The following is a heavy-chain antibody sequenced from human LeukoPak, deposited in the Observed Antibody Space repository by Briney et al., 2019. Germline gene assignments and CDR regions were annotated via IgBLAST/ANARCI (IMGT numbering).Heavy chain of an antibody. J-gene: IGHJ1*01. CDR3: ARNVALGLVYSQH. V-gene: IGHV1-3*01. CDR1: GYTFTSYA. D-gene: IGHD5-12*01. Sequence: ASVKVSCKASGYTFTSYAMHWVRQAPGQRLEWMGWINADNGNTKYSQKFQGRVTITRDTSASTAYMELSSLRSEDTAVYCCARNVALGLVYSQHWGQGTLVTVSS. CDR2: INADNGNT.